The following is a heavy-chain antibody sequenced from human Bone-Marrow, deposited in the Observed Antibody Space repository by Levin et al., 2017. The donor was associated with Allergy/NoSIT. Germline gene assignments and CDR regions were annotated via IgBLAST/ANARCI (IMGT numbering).Heavy chain of an antibody. CDR3: ARSARDAFDI. J-gene: IGHJ3*02. D-gene: IGHD6-25*01. CDR1: GFTFDDYA. CDR2: TSWNSADI. Sequence: GGSLRLSCAASGFTFDDYAVHWVRQAPGKGLEWVSGTSWNSADIGYPDSVKGRFTISRDNTKHSLYLQMNSLRAEDTALYYCARSARDAFDIWGQGTMVIVSS. V-gene: IGHV3-9*01.